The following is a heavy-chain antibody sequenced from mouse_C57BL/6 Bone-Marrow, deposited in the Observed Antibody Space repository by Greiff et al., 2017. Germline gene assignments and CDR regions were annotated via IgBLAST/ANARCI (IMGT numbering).Heavy chain of an antibody. D-gene: IGHD1-3*01. Sequence: EVPGVESGEGLVKPGGSLQLSCAASGFTFSSYAMSWVRQTTEKRLEWVAYISSGGDYIYYADTVKGRFTISRDNARNTLYLQISSLKSEDTAMYYCTREVSSYAMAYWGQGTSVTVSA. CDR1: GFTFSSYA. J-gene: IGHJ4*01. V-gene: IGHV5-9-1*02. CDR3: TREVSSYAMAY. CDR2: ISSGGDYI.